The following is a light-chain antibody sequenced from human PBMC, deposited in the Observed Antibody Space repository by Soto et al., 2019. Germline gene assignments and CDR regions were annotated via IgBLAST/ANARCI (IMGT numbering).Light chain of an antibody. CDR1: QTINTY. Sequence: DIQMTQSPSSLSASVGGSVSITCRSSQTINTYINWYQQRSGEAPTLLIYGASNLRKGVPPRFSGSGSGTDFTLAISSLQPEDFATYFCQQSHTSPWTFGQGTTV. CDR2: GAS. CDR3: QQSHTSPWT. J-gene: IGKJ1*01. V-gene: IGKV1-39*01.